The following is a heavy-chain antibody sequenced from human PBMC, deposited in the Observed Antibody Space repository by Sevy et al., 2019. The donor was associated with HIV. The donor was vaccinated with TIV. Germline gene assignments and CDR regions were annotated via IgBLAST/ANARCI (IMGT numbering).Heavy chain of an antibody. CDR3: ARQGGIVDRAFDY. Sequence: SETLSLICTVSGGSISASNYDWGWIRQSPGMGLEWIGSMFYSGTTYFNPSLKCRVTISVDTSKNQFSLKLNSVTAADTAVYYCARQGGIVDRAFDYWGQGTLVTVSS. D-gene: IGHD2-21*01. CDR2: MFYSGTT. CDR1: GGSISASNYD. J-gene: IGHJ4*02. V-gene: IGHV4-39*01.